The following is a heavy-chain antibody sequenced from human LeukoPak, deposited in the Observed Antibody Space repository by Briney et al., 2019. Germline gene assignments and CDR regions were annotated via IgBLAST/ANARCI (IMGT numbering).Heavy chain of an antibody. J-gene: IGHJ4*02. CDR1: GYTFTSYG. V-gene: IGHV1-18*01. CDR2: ISAYNGNT. CDR3: ARNQPGYDRRDSFDY. D-gene: IGHD3-22*01. Sequence: ASVKVSCKASGYTFTSYGISWVRQAPGQGLEWMGWISAYNGNTNYAQKLQGRVTITADKSTSTAYMELSSLRSEDTAVYYCARNQPGYDRRDSFDYWGQGTLVTVSS.